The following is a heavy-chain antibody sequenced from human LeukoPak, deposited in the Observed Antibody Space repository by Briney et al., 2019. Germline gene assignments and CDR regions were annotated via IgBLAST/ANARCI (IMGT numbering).Heavy chain of an antibody. CDR1: GGSISSYY. CDR2: IYYSGST. Sequence: PSETLSLTCTVSGGSISSYYWSWIRQPPGKGLEWIGYIYYSGSTNYNASLTNRVTISVDTSKNQFSLKLSSVTAADTAMYYCAREVGYCSGGSCYSYFDYWGQGTLVTVSS. D-gene: IGHD2-15*01. V-gene: IGHV4-59*01. CDR3: AREVGYCSGGSCYSYFDY. J-gene: IGHJ4*02.